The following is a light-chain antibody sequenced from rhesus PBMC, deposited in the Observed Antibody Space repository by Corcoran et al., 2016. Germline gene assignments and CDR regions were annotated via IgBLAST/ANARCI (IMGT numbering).Light chain of an antibody. J-gene: IGKJ4*01. Sequence: DIQMTQSPSSLSASVGDRVTITCRASQDIYNYLNWYQQKPGEAPGPLINSVYSLATRVPSRFSGSRSGTDYTLTISSLQPTDFATYYCQQQQKLPVTFGGGTKVGL. CDR2: SVY. CDR1: QDIYNY. V-gene: IGKV1-66*01. CDR3: QQQQKLPVT.